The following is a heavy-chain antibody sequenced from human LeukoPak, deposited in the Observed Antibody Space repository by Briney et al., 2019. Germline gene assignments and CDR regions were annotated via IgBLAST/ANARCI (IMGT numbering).Heavy chain of an antibody. D-gene: IGHD3-10*01. CDR3: ATDQRGAGLGFVYGSGSFNGLDV. V-gene: IGHV1-24*01. Sequence: ASVKVSCKVSGYTLTELSMHWVRQAPGKGLEGMGGFDPEDGETMYAQKFQGRVTMTEDTSTDTGYMELSSLRSEDTAVYYCATDQRGAGLGFVYGSGSFNGLDVWGQGTTVTVSS. CDR1: GYTLTELS. CDR2: FDPEDGET. J-gene: IGHJ6*02.